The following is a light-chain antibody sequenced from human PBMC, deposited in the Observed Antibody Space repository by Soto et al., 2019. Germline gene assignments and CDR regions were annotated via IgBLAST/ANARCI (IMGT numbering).Light chain of an antibody. CDR1: SSDVGGYNY. V-gene: IGLV2-14*01. CDR2: EVS. CDR3: SPYTSSSTPYV. J-gene: IGLJ1*01. Sequence: QSALTQPASVSGSPGQSITISCTGTSSDVGGYNYVSWYQQHPGKAPKLMIYEVSNRPSGVSNRFSGSKSGNTASLTISGLQAEDEADYYCSPYTSSSTPYVFGTGTKVTVL.